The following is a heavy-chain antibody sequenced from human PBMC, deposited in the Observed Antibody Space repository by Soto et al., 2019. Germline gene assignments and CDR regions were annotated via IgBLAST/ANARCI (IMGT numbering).Heavy chain of an antibody. CDR2: ISYDGSNK. J-gene: IGHJ3*02. CDR1: GFTFSSYA. CDR3: ARDSSSWYRTQNAFDI. Sequence: GGSLRLSCAASGFTFSSYAMHWVRQAPGKGLEWVAVISYDGSNKYYADSVKGRFTISRDNSKNTLYLQMNSLRAEDTAVYYCARDSSSWYRTQNAFDIWGQGTMVTVSS. D-gene: IGHD6-13*01. V-gene: IGHV3-30-3*01.